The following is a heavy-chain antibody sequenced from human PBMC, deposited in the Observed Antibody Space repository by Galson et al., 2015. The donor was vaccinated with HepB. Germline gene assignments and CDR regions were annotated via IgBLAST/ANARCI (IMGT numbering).Heavy chain of an antibody. Sequence: SLRLSCAASAFTFSNYAMHWVRQAPGKGLEWLAVILYDGHNNYYADSARGRFSISRDNSKRTLYLLMNSLRVEDTAVYYCARWAGASGGFAFDYWGQGTLVIVSS. CDR2: ILYDGHNN. D-gene: IGHD3-10*01. CDR1: AFTFSNYA. V-gene: IGHV3-30*04. J-gene: IGHJ4*02. CDR3: ARWAGASGGFAFDY.